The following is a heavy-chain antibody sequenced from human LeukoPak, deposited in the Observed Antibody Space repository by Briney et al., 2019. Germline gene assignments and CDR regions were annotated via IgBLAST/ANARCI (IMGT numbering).Heavy chain of an antibody. V-gene: IGHV4-34*01. CDR2: INHRGST. D-gene: IGHD2-21*02. Sequence: PSETLSLTCAIYGGSFSGYYWSWLRQPPGKGLEWIGEINHRGSTNYNPSLKSRVTISVDTSRNSFSLELSSVTAADTAAYYCARVGYCGGDCYPFDYWGQGTLTTVSS. CDR3: ARVGYCGGDCYPFDY. CDR1: GGSFSGYY. J-gene: IGHJ4*02.